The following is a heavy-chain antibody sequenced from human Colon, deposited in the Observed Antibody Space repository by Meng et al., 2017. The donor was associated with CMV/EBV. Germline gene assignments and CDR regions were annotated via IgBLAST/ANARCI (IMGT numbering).Heavy chain of an antibody. Sequence: CAVYGGYFSEHYWSWGRQPAGKGLEWIGEASQSGSTNYNPSLKSRVTISLDRSNKQFSLKLTSATAADTAVYYCARRVASGKYYFDSWGQGALVTVSS. D-gene: IGHD5-12*01. CDR1: GGYFSEHY. J-gene: IGHJ4*02. V-gene: IGHV4-34*01. CDR2: ASQSGST. CDR3: ARRVASGKYYFDS.